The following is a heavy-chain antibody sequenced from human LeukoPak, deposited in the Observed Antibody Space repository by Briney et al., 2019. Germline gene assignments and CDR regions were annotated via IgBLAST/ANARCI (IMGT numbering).Heavy chain of an antibody. Sequence: PGGSLRLSCVASGFIFHDYGMNWVRQAPGKGPEWVSFVSRSVMTTEYADSVKGRFTITRDNAKNSLYLQMNSLRAEDTALYYCARDAVVVPAAVLPVGNWFDPWGQGTLVTVSS. V-gene: IGHV3-20*04. D-gene: IGHD2-2*02. CDR2: VSRSVMTT. CDR3: ARDAVVVPAAVLPVGNWFDP. J-gene: IGHJ5*02. CDR1: GFIFHDYG.